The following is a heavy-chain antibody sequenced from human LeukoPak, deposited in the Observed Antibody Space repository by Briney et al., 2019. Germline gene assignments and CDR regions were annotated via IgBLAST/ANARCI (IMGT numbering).Heavy chain of an antibody. Sequence: PGGSLRLSCAASGNYWMHWVRQAPGKGLVWVSHINSDGSWTSYADSVKGRFTISRDNSKNTLYLQMNSLRAEDTAVYYCAKVIDPYWGQGTLVTVSS. CDR1: GNYW. D-gene: IGHD2-21*01. J-gene: IGHJ4*02. CDR2: INSDGSWT. CDR3: AKVIDPY. V-gene: IGHV3-74*01.